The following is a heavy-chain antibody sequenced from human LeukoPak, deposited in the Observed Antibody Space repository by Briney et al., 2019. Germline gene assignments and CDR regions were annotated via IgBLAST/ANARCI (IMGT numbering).Heavy chain of an antibody. D-gene: IGHD5-12*01. J-gene: IGHJ4*02. CDR1: GGSISGYY. CDR3: ARVDRSDGYDYVGY. CDR2: IYTSGST. Sequence: SETLSLTCTVSGGSISGYYWSWIRQPAGKGLEWIGRIYTSGSTNYNPSLKSRVTMSVDTSKNQFSLKLSSVTAADTAVYYCARVDRSDGYDYVGYWGQGTLVTVSS. V-gene: IGHV4-4*07.